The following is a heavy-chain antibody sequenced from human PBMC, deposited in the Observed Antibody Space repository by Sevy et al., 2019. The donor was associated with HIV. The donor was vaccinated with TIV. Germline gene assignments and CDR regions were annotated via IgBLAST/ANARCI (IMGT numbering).Heavy chain of an antibody. D-gene: IGHD6-19*01. CDR3: AKDFQQWLLRGFDY. Sequence: GGSLRLSCAASGFTFSTYGMHWVHQAPGKGLEWVAVISYDGSNKYYADSVKGRFTFSRDNSKNTLYLQMNSLRAEDTAVYYCAKDFQQWLLRGFDYWGQGTLVTVSS. CDR2: ISYDGSNK. V-gene: IGHV3-30*18. J-gene: IGHJ4*02. CDR1: GFTFSTYG.